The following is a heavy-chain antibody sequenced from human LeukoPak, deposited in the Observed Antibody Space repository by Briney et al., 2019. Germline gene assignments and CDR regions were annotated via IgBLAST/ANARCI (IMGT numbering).Heavy chain of an antibody. V-gene: IGHV3-30*18. D-gene: IGHD4-17*01. Sequence: GGSLRLSCAASGFTFSSYGMHWVRQAPGKGLEWVAVISYDGSNKYYADSVKGRFTISRDNSKNTLYLQMNSLRAEDTAAYYCAKLYNDYGDENFDYWGQGTLVTVSS. CDR1: GFTFSSYG. CDR3: AKLYNDYGDENFDY. CDR2: ISYDGSNK. J-gene: IGHJ4*02.